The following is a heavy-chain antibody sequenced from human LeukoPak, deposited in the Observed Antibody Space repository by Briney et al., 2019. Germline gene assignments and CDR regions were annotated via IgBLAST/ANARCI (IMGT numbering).Heavy chain of an antibody. V-gene: IGHV3-23*01. Sequence: PGGSLRLSCAASGFTFSSYAMTWVRQAPGKGLEWVSTISGSGGSTYYADSVKGRFTISRDNSKNTLYLQMNSLRAEDTALYYCARGYCSSTSCYFDYWGQGTLVTVSS. CDR2: ISGSGGST. D-gene: IGHD2-2*01. CDR3: ARGYCSSTSCYFDY. CDR1: GFTFSSYA. J-gene: IGHJ4*02.